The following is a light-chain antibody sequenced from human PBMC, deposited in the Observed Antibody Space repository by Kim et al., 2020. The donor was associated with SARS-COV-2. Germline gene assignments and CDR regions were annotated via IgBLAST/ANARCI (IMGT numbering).Light chain of an antibody. CDR1: SSDLRGYNY. Sequence: GQSITISCTGSSSDLRGYNYVSWYQQHPGTSPGRGRCDVSNRPAEVSTRFSGAKSGNTASLTISGLQVEDEADYYCSSQTSSNNVVFGGGTQLTVL. CDR3: SSQTSSNNVV. J-gene: IGLJ2*01. V-gene: IGLV2-14*03. CDR2: DVS.